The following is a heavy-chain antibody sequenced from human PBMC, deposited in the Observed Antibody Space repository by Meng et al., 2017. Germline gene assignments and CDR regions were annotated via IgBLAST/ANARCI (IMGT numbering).Heavy chain of an antibody. CDR3: ARDVGGDYETLFDY. CDR2: IVYSGST. Sequence: LQESGPGLVRPSETLSLTFTVSGGSVGSGNYYWSWIRQPPGKGLEWIGYIVYSGSTTYNPSLKTRVTISVDTSKNQFSLKLTSVTAADTAVYFCARDVGGDYETLFDYWGQGTLVTVSS. D-gene: IGHD4-17*01. V-gene: IGHV4-61*01. J-gene: IGHJ4*02. CDR1: GGSVGSGNYY.